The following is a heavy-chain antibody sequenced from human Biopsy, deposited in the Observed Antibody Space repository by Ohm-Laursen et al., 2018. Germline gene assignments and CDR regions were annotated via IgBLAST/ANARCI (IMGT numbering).Heavy chain of an antibody. J-gene: IGHJ6*02. CDR2: ISGYNGNT. Sequence: ASVTVSCKASGYTYTSSGISWVRQAPGQGPEWMGWISGYNGNTVYPQKHQGRATLTTDTSTSTAYTELRSLRSDDTAIYYCTRDRHYASGSYAGMDVWGQGTTVTVSS. V-gene: IGHV1-18*01. D-gene: IGHD3-10*01. CDR1: GYTYTSSG. CDR3: TRDRHYASGSYAGMDV.